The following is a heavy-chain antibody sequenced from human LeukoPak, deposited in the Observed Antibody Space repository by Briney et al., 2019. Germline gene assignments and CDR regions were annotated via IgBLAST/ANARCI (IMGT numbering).Heavy chain of an antibody. V-gene: IGHV4-4*07. Sequence: SETLSLTCTVSGGSISSYYRSWIRQPAGKGLEWIGRIYTSGSTNYNPSLKSRVTISVDKSKNQFSLKLSSVTAADTAVYYCARVGAGRHTGYSSGWQAYYYYYMDVWGKGTTVTVSS. CDR3: ARVGAGRHTGYSSGWQAYYYYYMDV. J-gene: IGHJ6*03. CDR1: GGSISSYY. D-gene: IGHD6-19*01. CDR2: IYTSGST.